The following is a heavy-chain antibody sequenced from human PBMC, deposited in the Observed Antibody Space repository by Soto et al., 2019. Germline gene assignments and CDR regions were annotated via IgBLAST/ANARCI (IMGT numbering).Heavy chain of an antibody. D-gene: IGHD3-3*01. CDR2: IWYDGRKQ. J-gene: IGHJ6*02. CDR3: ARDASYYSLWSGYYPLCNGMDV. V-gene: IGHV3-33*01. CDR1: GFSFSSFG. Sequence: EGSLRLSCAASGFSFSSFGMHWVRQAPGKGLELVYHIWYDGRKQSYGDSVKGRFTSSRYNSRNTVYLQMNSLRADDTAVYYCARDASYYSLWSGYYPLCNGMDVWAQATTVTVSS.